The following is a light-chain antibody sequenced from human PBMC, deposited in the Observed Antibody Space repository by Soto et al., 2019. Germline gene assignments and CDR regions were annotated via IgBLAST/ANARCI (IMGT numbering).Light chain of an antibody. J-gene: IGKJ1*01. CDR1: QSISIG. Sequence: EFVLTQSPGTLSLSPGETATLSCRASQSISIGLAWYRQKPGQPPRLLIYGASTRATGTPARFSGSGSGTEFTLTISSLQSEDFAVYYCQQYNNWTFGQGTKVDI. V-gene: IGKV3D-15*01. CDR2: GAS. CDR3: QQYNNWT.